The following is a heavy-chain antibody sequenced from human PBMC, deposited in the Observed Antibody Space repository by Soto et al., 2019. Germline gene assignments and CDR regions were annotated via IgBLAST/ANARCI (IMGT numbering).Heavy chain of an antibody. V-gene: IGHV1-3*05. CDR2: INAGNGNT. D-gene: IGHD2-21*02. CDR1: GYTFTSYA. J-gene: IGHJ4*02. Sequence: QVQLVQSGAEEKKPGASVKVSCKASGYTFTSYAMHWVLHAPGQRFEWLGWINAGNGNTKYSQKFQGRVTITSDTSASTAYMELSSLRSEDTAVYYCARSIVVVTALDYWGQGTLVTVSS. CDR3: ARSIVVVTALDY.